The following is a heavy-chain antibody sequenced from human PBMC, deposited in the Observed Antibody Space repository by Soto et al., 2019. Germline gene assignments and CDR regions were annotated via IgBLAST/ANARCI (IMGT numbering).Heavy chain of an antibody. D-gene: IGHD3-22*01. CDR2: IHYSGST. Sequence: QLQLQESGPGLVKPSETLSLTCTVSGDSVTISDYYWGWIRQPPGKGLKWIGSIHYSGSTYYNPSLKSRVTISGDTSKKPFSLKLASVTAADAAVYYCAAHDSGGYYAEYWGQGTLVTVSA. J-gene: IGHJ4*02. CDR1: GDSVTISDYY. CDR3: AAHDSGGYYAEY. V-gene: IGHV4-39*01.